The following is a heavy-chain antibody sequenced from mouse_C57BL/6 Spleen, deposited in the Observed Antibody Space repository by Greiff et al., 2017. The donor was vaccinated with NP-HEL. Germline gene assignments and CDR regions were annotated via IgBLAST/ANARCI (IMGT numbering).Heavy chain of an antibody. V-gene: IGHV1-80*01. Sequence: VQLQQSGAELVKPGASVKISCKASGYAFSSYWMNWVKQRPGKGLEWIGQIYPGDGDTNYHGKFKGKATLTADISSSTAYMQLSSLTSEDSAVYFCAREGLRRNYFDYWGQGTTLTVSS. CDR1: GYAFSSYW. CDR3: AREGLRRNYFDY. D-gene: IGHD2-4*01. J-gene: IGHJ2*01. CDR2: IYPGDGDT.